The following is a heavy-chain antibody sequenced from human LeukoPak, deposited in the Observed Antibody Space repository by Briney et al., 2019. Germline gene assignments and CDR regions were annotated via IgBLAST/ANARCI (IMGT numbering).Heavy chain of an antibody. CDR3: VKGGRGADCIFDY. J-gene: IGHJ4*02. V-gene: IGHV3-53*01. D-gene: IGHD2-21*02. CDR1: GFTVSSNY. CDR2: IYSGGST. Sequence: GGSLRLSCAASGFTVSSNYMSWVRQAPGKGLEWVSVIYSGGSTYYADSVKGRFTISRDNSKNTVYLEMNSLRAEDTAVYYCVKGGRGADCIFDYWGQGTLVTVSS.